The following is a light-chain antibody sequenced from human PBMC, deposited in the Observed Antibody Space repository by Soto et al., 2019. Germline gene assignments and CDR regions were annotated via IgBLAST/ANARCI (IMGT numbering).Light chain of an antibody. CDR3: SSYTNTDTLVV. V-gene: IGLV1-40*01. J-gene: IGLJ1*01. CDR2: GNR. CDR1: SSNLGAGYD. Sequence: QSVLTQPPSVSGAPGQRVTLSCTGNSSNLGAGYDVHWYQQLPGAAPKLVIFGNRNRPSGVPERFSGSKSGTSASLAITGLQAEDEADYYCSSYTNTDTLVVFGTGTKLTVL.